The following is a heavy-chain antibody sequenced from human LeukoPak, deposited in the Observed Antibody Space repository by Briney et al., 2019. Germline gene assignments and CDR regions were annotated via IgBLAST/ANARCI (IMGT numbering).Heavy chain of an antibody. V-gene: IGHV1-69*05. CDR3: ARGIEMATTKMYYYYYMDV. Sequence: SVKVSCKASGGTFSSYAISWARQAPGQGLEWMGGIIPIFGTANYTQKFQGRVTITTDESTSAAYMELSSLRSEDTAVYYCARGIEMATTKMYYYYYMDVWGKGTTVTVSS. J-gene: IGHJ6*03. CDR2: IIPIFGTA. D-gene: IGHD5-24*01. CDR1: GGTFSSYA.